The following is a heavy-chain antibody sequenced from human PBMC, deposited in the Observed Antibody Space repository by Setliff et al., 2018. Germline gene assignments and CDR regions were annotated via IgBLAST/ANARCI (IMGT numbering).Heavy chain of an antibody. CDR3: ARTGTYRYFDH. CDR1: GASISSGTYY. CDR2: IHYLGTT. Sequence: PSETLSLTCTVSGASISSGTYYWGWSRQPPGKGLEWIGRIHYLGTTYSNASLASRLTMSVDTSKNQFSLRLTSVTAADTAVYYCARTGTYRYFDHWGQGTLVTVSS. V-gene: IGHV4-39*01. D-gene: IGHD1-1*01. J-gene: IGHJ4*02.